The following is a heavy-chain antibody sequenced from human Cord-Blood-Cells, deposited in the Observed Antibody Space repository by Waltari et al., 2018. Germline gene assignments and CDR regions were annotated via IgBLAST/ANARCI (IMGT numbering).Heavy chain of an antibody. D-gene: IGHD3-22*01. Sequence: QVQLVQSGAEVKKPGASVKVSCKASGYPFTGYYMHWVRQAPGQGLEWMGWINPNSGGTNYAQKFQGRVTMTRDTSISTAYMELSRLRSDDTAVYYCARDEGANYDSSGYFDYWGQGTLVTVSS. CDR2: INPNSGGT. V-gene: IGHV1-2*02. J-gene: IGHJ4*02. CDR1: GYPFTGYY. CDR3: ARDEGANYDSSGYFDY.